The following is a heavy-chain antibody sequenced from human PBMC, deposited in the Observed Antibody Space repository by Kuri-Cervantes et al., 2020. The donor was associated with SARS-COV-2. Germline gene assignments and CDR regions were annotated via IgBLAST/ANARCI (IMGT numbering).Heavy chain of an antibody. CDR2: ISSSSSYI. Sequence: GESLKISCAASGFTFSSYSMNWVRQAPGKGLEWVSSISSSSSYIYYADSVKGRFTISRDNAKNSLYLQMNSLRAEDTAVYYCARDFRFGELTPIDAFDIWGQGTMVTVSS. CDR3: ARDFRFGELTPIDAFDI. J-gene: IGHJ3*02. D-gene: IGHD3-10*01. CDR1: GFTFSSYS. V-gene: IGHV3-21*01.